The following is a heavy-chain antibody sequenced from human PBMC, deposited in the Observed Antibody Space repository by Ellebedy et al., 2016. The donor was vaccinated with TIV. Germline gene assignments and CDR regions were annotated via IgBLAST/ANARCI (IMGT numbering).Heavy chain of an antibody. CDR2: IYSGGGI. D-gene: IGHD3-16*01. CDR3: VGGPLGIRK. CDR1: GFTVNNNY. J-gene: IGHJ4*02. V-gene: IGHV3-53*01. Sequence: PAGSLRLSCAASGFTVNNNYMSWVRQAPGKGLEWVSFIYSGGGISYLESVRGRFTISRDNPKNTVYLQMNSLRAEDTAVYFCVGGPLGIRKWGPGTLVTVSS.